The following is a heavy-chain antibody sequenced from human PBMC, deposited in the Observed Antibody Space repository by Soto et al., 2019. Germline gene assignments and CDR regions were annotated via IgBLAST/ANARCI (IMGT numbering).Heavy chain of an antibody. J-gene: IGHJ6*02. V-gene: IGHV3-23*01. CDR2: ISGSGGST. Sequence: PGGSLRLSCAASGFTFSSYAMSWVRQAPGKGLEWVSAISGSGGSTYYADSVKGRFTISRDNSKNTLYLQMKSLRAEDKAVYYCAKQPKNGSGNLYYYGMDVWGQGTPVTVSS. CDR1: GFTFSSYA. CDR3: AKQPKNGSGNLYYYGMDV. D-gene: IGHD3-10*01.